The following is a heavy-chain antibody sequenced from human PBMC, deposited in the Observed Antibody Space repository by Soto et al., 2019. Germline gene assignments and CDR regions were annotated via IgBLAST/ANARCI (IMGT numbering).Heavy chain of an antibody. CDR1: GGSFSGYY. CDR3: AGGDYFYY. Sequence: QVQLQQWGAGLLKPSETLSLTCAVYGGSFSGYYWSWIRQPPGKGLEWIGEIKHSGSTNYNPSLKSRVTISVDTSKNQFSLKLSSVTAADTAVYYCAGGDYFYYWGQGTLVTVSS. J-gene: IGHJ4*02. D-gene: IGHD4-17*01. CDR2: IKHSGST. V-gene: IGHV4-34*01.